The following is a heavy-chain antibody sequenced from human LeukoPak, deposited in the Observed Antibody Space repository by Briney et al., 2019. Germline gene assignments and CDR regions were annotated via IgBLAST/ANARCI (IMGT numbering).Heavy chain of an antibody. CDR3: ARGLDVVVPAAMLSGFDP. CDR2: INHSGST. V-gene: IGHV4-34*01. Sequence: PSETLSLTCAVYGGSFSGYYWSWIRQPPGKGLEWIGEINHSGSTNYNPSLKSRVTISVDTSKNQFSLKLSSVTAADTAVYYCARGLDVVVPAAMLSGFDPWGQGTLVTVSS. D-gene: IGHD2-2*01. CDR1: GGSFSGYY. J-gene: IGHJ5*02.